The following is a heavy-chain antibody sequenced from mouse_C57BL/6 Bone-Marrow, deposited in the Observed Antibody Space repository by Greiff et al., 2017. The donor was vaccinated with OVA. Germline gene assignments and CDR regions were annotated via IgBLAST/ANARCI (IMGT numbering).Heavy chain of an antibody. D-gene: IGHD2-4*01. CDR2: IYPRSGNT. V-gene: IGHV1-81*01. Sequence: LVESGAELARPGASVKLSCKASGYTFTSYGISWVKQRTGQGLEWIGEIYPRSGNTYYNEKFKGKATLTADKSSSTAYMELRSLTSEDSAVYFCARSDDYESYYFDYWGQGTTLTVSS. CDR3: ARSDDYESYYFDY. CDR1: GYTFTSYG. J-gene: IGHJ2*01.